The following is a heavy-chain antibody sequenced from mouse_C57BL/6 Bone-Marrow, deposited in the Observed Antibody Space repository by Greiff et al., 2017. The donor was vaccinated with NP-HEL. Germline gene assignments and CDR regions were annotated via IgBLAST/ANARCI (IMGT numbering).Heavy chain of an antibody. CDR2: IHPNSGST. J-gene: IGHJ3*01. Sequence: QVQLQQPGAELVKPGASVKLSCKASGYTFTSYWMHWVKQRPGQGLEWIGMIHPNSGSTNYNEKFKSKATLTVDKSSSTAYMQLSSLTSEDSAVYYCGRGGDYDAWFAYWGQGTLVTVSA. V-gene: IGHV1-64*01. CDR3: GRGGDYDAWFAY. D-gene: IGHD2-4*01. CDR1: GYTFTSYW.